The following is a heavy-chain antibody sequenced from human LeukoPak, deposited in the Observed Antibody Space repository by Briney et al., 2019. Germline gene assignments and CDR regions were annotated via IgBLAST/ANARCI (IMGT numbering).Heavy chain of an antibody. J-gene: IGHJ4*02. CDR2: ISAYNGNT. V-gene: IGHV1-18*01. CDR1: GYTFTSYG. CDR3: ATASPNYYDSSGYYFYFGY. Sequence: ASVKVSCKASGYTFTSYGISWVRQAPGQGLEWMGWISAYNGNTNYAQKLQGRVTMTTDTSTSTAYMELRSLRSDDTAVYYCATASPNYYDSSGYYFYFGYWGQGTLVTVSS. D-gene: IGHD3-22*01.